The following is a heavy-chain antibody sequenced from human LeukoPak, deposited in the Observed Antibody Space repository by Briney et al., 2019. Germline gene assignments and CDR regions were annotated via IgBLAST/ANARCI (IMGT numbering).Heavy chain of an antibody. J-gene: IGHJ1*01. Sequence: SETLSLTCAVYGGSLSDYYWSWYRQPPGKGLEWIGEINRSGSTDYNPSLKSRVTISVETSKNQFSLKLSSVTAADTAAYHRAYSSGHQQQWGQGTLVTVSS. D-gene: IGHD3-22*01. CDR3: AYSSGHQQQ. CDR1: GGSLSDYY. CDR2: INRSGST. V-gene: IGHV4-34*01.